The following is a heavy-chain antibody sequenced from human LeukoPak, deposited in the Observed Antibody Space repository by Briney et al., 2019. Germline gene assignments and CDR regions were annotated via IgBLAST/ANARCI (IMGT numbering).Heavy chain of an antibody. CDR1: GFTFSSYA. Sequence: GGSLRLSCAASGFTFSSYAMSWVRQAPGKGLEWVSSLSVSGGSTYYADSVKGRFTISRDNSKNTIYLQMNSLRAEDTAVYYCARSGNYVPYIGNYWGQGTLVTVSS. J-gene: IGHJ4*02. V-gene: IGHV3-23*01. D-gene: IGHD1-7*01. CDR2: LSVSGGST. CDR3: ARSGNYVPYIGNY.